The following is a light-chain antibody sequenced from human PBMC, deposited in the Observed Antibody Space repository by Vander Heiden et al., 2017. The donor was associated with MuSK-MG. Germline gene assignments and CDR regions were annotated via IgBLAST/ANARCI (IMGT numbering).Light chain of an antibody. CDR1: QSVLYSSNNKNY. J-gene: IGKJ3*01. Sequence: DIVMTQSPDSLALSLGERATINCKSSQSVLYSSNNKNYLAWYQQKPGQPPKLLIYWASTRESGVPDRFRGSGSGIDFTLTISIRQAEDVAVYYCQQDYSNPRLTFGPWTKVDIK. CDR2: WAS. V-gene: IGKV4-1*01. CDR3: QQDYSNPRLT.